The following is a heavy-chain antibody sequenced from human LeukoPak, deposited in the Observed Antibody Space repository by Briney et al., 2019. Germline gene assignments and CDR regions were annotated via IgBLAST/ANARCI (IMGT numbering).Heavy chain of an antibody. CDR2: IKQDGSEK. Sequence: GGSLRLSCAASGLTFSSYWMSWVRQAPGKGLEWVANIKQDGSEKYYVDSVRGRFTISRDNAKNSLYLQMNSLRAEDTAVYYCARDLGGWNYLSYYFDYWGQGTLVTVSS. V-gene: IGHV3-7*01. CDR1: GLTFSSYW. D-gene: IGHD1-7*01. CDR3: ARDLGGWNYLSYYFDY. J-gene: IGHJ4*02.